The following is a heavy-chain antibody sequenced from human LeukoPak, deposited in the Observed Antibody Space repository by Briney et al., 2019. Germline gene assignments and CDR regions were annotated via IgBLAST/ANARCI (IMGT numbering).Heavy chain of an antibody. J-gene: IGHJ4*02. V-gene: IGHV4-4*07. D-gene: IGHD5-12*01. Sequence: SETLSLTCTVSGGSISSYYWSWTRQPAGKGLEWIGRIYTSGSTNYNPSLKSRVTMSVDTSKNQFSLKLSSVTAADTAVYYCARHRKATPTFDYWGQGTLVTVSS. CDR1: GGSISSYY. CDR3: ARHRKATPTFDY. CDR2: IYTSGST.